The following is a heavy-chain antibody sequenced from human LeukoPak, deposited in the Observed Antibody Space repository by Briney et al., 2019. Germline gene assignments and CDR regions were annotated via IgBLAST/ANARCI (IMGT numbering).Heavy chain of an antibody. D-gene: IGHD3-9*01. J-gene: IGHJ2*01. V-gene: IGHV4-39*01. CDR1: GGSISSSSFY. Sequence: SETLSLTCTVSGGSISSSSFYWGWIRQPPGKGQEWIGSIYYSGSTYYNPSLKSRVIISVDTSKNQFSLKLSSVTAADTAVYYCARSFYDNNWYFDLWGRGTQVTVSS. CDR2: IYYSGST. CDR3: ARSFYDNNWYFDL.